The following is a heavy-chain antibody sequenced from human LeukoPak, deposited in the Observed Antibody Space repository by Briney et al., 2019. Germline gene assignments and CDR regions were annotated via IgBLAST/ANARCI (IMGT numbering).Heavy chain of an antibody. CDR1: GGAISSGGYY. D-gene: IGHD1/OR15-1a*01. V-gene: IGHV4-30-2*01. Sequence: SQTLSLTCTVSGGAISSGGYYWSWIRQPPGKGLEWIGYIYHSGSTYYNPSLKSRVTISVDRSKNQFSLKLSSVTAADTAVYYCARYVIGRTHFDYWGQGTLVTVSS. J-gene: IGHJ4*02. CDR3: ARYVIGRTHFDY. CDR2: IYHSGST.